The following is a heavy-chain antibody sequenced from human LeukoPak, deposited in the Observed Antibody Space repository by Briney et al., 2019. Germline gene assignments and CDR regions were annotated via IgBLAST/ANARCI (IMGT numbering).Heavy chain of an antibody. CDR2: IYHSGST. CDR3: ARDVANGGTFNWFDP. V-gene: IGHV4-30-2*01. CDR1: GGSISSGGYY. D-gene: IGHD4-23*01. J-gene: IGHJ5*02. Sequence: PSETLSLTCTVSGGSISSGGYYWSWIRQPPGKGLEWIGYIYHSGSTYYNPSLKSRVTISVDTSKNQFSLKLSSVTAADTAVYYCARDVANGGTFNWFDPWGQGTLVTVSS.